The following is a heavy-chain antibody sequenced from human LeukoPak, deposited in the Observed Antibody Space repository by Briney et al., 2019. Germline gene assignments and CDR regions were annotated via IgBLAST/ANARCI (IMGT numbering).Heavy chain of an antibody. Sequence: SETLSLTCNVSGGSMSNIYYWGWIRQPPGKGLEWIGNIFYSGITYYNPSLRSRVTIAIDTSKSQFSLKLTSVTAADTAVYYCAAKQTVTIDYWGQGTLVTVSS. CDR1: GGSMSNIYY. V-gene: IGHV4-39*01. J-gene: IGHJ4*02. CDR3: AAKQTVTIDY. CDR2: IFYSGIT. D-gene: IGHD4-17*01.